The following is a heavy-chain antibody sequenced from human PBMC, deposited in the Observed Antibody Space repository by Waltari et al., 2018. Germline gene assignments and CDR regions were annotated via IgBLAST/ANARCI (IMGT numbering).Heavy chain of an antibody. CDR3: AKGDSSSWYPNWFDP. CDR1: GFTFDDYA. J-gene: IGHJ5*02. V-gene: IGHV3-9*01. Sequence: EVQLVESGGGLVQPGRSLRLSCAASGFTFDDYAMHWVRQAPGKGLEWVAGISWNSGSIGYADSVKGRFTISRDNAKNSLYLQMNSLRAEDTALYYCAKGDSSSWYPNWFDPWGQGTLVTVSS. D-gene: IGHD6-13*01. CDR2: ISWNSGSI.